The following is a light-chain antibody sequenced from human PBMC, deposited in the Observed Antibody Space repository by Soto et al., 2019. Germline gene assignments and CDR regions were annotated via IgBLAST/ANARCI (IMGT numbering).Light chain of an antibody. V-gene: IGLV1-40*01. CDR1: GSNIGAGFD. CDR3: QSYDTGLSGPVV. Sequence: QSVLTQPPSLSGAPGQNIIISCTGVGSNIGAGFDVHWYQQLPGTAPKLLIYGNTNRPSGVPDRFSGSKSGTSASLVITGLQAEDEADYYCQSYDTGLSGPVVFGGGTKLTVL. J-gene: IGLJ2*01. CDR2: GNT.